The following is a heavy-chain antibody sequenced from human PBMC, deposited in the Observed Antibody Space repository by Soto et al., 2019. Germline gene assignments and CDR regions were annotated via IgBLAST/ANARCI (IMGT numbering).Heavy chain of an antibody. V-gene: IGHV1-18*01. J-gene: IGHJ3*02. D-gene: IGHD3-3*01. CDR1: GYTFTSYG. CDR2: ISAYNGNT. Sequence: ASVKVSCKASGYTFTSYGISWVRQAPGQGLERMGWISAYNGNTNYAQKLQGRVTMTTDTSTSTAYMELRSLRSDDTAVYYCARWDVLRFLEWSNDAFDIWGQGTMVTVSS. CDR3: ARWDVLRFLEWSNDAFDI.